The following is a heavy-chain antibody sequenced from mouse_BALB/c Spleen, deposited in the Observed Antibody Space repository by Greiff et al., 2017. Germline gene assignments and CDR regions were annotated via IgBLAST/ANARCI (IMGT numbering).Heavy chain of an antibody. Sequence: EVQLVESGPGLVKPSQSLSLTCTVTGYSITSDYAWNWIRQFPGNKLEWMGYISYSGSTSYNPSLKSRISITRDTSKNQFFLQLNSVTTEDTATYYCARHYGSSYPFAYWGQGTLVTVSA. CDR1: GYSITSDYA. J-gene: IGHJ3*01. D-gene: IGHD1-1*01. V-gene: IGHV3-2*02. CDR3: ARHYGSSYPFAY. CDR2: ISYSGST.